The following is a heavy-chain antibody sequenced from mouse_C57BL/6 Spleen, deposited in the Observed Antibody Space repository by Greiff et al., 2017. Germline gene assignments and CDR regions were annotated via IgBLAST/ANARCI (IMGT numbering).Heavy chain of an antibody. CDR1: GYTFTSYW. J-gene: IGHJ1*03. D-gene: IGHD4-1*02. Sequence: QVQLQQPGAELVKPGASVKLSCKASGYTFTSYWMQWVKQRPGQGLEWIGEIDPSDSYTNYNQKFKGKATLTVDTSSSTAYMQLSSLTSEDSAVYYCARCGINCDFGVWGTGTTVTVAS. CDR2: IDPSDSYT. CDR3: ARCGINCDFGV. V-gene: IGHV1-50*01.